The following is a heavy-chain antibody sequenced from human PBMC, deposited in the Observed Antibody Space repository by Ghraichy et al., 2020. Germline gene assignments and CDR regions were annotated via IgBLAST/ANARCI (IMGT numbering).Heavy chain of an antibody. CDR3: AKDFRRDGYNSHDAFDI. J-gene: IGHJ3*02. V-gene: IGHV3-30*18. CDR2: ISYDGSNK. Sequence: GGSLRLSCAASGFTFSSYGMHWVRQAPGKGLEWVAVISYDGSNKYYAESVKGRFTIFRDNSKNTLYLQMNSQRAEDTAVYYCAKDFRRDGYNSHDAFDIWGQGTMVTVSS. CDR1: GFTFSSYG. D-gene: IGHD5-24*01.